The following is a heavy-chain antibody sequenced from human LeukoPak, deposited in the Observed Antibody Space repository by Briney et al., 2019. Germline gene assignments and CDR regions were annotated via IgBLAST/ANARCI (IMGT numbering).Heavy chain of an antibody. CDR3: ASVWRVRYSSGWYVDV. V-gene: IGHV4-39*07. CDR2: IYYSGST. Sequence: PSETLSLTCTVSGGSISSSSYYWGWIRQPPGKGLEWIGNIYYSGSTYYNPSLKSRVTISVDTSKNQFSLKLSSVTAADTAVYYCASVWRVRYSSGWYVDVWGKGTTVTVSS. J-gene: IGHJ6*03. CDR1: GGSISSSSYY. D-gene: IGHD6-19*01.